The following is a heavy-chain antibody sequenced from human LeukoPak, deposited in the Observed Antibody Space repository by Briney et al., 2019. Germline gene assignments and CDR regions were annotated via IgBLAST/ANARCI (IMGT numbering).Heavy chain of an antibody. CDR3: ARDPPSSGGLGELPHAFDI. CDR1: GYTFTSYG. J-gene: IGHJ3*02. Sequence: ASVKVSCKASGYTFTSYGISWVRQAPGQGLEWMGWISAYNGNTNYAQKLQGRATMTTDTSTSTAYMELRSLRSDDTAVYYCARDPPSSGGLGELPHAFDIWGQGTMVTVSS. V-gene: IGHV1-18*04. CDR2: ISAYNGNT. D-gene: IGHD3-10*01.